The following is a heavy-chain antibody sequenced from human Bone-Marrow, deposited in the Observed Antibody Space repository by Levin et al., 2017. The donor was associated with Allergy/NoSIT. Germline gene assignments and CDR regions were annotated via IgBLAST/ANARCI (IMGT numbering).Heavy chain of an antibody. D-gene: IGHD3-10*01. CDR2: ISGSGGST. CDR1: GFTFSSYA. CDR3: ANIAPGCTMVQGVSGWFDP. J-gene: IGHJ5*02. V-gene: IGHV3-23*01. Sequence: QPGGSLRLSCAASGFTFSSYAMSWVRQAPGKGLEWVSAISGSGGSTYYADSVKGRFTISRDNSKNTLYLQMNSLRAEDTAVYYCANIAPGCTMVQGVSGWFDPWGQGTLVTVSS.